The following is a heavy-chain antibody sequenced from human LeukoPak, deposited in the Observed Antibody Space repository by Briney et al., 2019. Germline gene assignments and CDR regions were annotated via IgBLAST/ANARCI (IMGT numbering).Heavy chain of an antibody. V-gene: IGHV3-11*01. D-gene: IGHD3-3*01. J-gene: IGHJ3*02. CDR1: GFTFSDYY. CDR3: TTDLEYYDFWSGYLAFDI. Sequence: GGSLRLSCAASGFTFSDYYMSWIRQAPGKGLEWVSYISSSGSTIYYADSVKGRFTISRDNAKNSLYLQMNSLRAEDTAVYYCTTDLEYYDFWSGYLAFDIWGQGTMVTVSS. CDR2: ISSSGSTI.